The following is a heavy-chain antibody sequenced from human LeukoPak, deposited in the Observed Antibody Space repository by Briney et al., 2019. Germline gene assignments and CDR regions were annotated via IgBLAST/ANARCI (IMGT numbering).Heavy chain of an antibody. V-gene: IGHV1-2*06. CDR2: INPNSGGT. J-gene: IGHJ3*02. Sequence: ASVKVSCKASGYTFTGYYMHWVRQAPGQGLEWMGRINPNSGGTNYAQKFQGRVTMTRDTSISTAYMELSRLRSDDTAVYYCASDSVAGSAFDIWGQGTMVTVPS. CDR3: ASDSVAGSAFDI. CDR1: GYTFTGYY. D-gene: IGHD6-19*01.